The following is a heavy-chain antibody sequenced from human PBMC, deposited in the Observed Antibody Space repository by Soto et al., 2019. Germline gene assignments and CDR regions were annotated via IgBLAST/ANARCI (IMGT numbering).Heavy chain of an antibody. CDR3: AKVREYSSGWYFGY. CDR2: ISPNGRNA. CDR1: GFTFSTYS. J-gene: IGHJ4*02. D-gene: IGHD6-19*01. Sequence: PGGSLRLSCAASGFTFSTYSLTWVRQAPGKGLEWVSAISPNGRNAYYIDSVKGRFTISRDNSKNTLYLQMNSLRAEDTAVYYCAKVREYSSGWYFGYWGQGTLVTVSS. V-gene: IGHV3-23*01.